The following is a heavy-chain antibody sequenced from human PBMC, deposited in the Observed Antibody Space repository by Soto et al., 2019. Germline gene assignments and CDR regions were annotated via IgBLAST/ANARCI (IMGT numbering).Heavy chain of an antibody. Sequence: QLQLQESGSGLVKPSQTLSLTCAVSGGSISSGDYCWSWIRQPAGKGLEWIGYIYNSGGTYYNPSLKSRVTISVDRSKNQFSLKLSSVTAADTAVYYCARVVVAAKGGWFDPWGQGTLVTVSS. CDR2: IYNSGGT. CDR1: GGSISSGDYC. D-gene: IGHD2-15*01. CDR3: ARVVVAAKGGWFDP. V-gene: IGHV4-30-2*01. J-gene: IGHJ5*02.